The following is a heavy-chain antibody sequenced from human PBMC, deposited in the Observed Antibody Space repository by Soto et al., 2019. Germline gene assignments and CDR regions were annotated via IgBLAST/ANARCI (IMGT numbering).Heavy chain of an antibody. J-gene: IGHJ4*02. CDR3: AHRSNSNYDY. D-gene: IGHD1-7*01. CDR2: IYGNDNK. V-gene: IGHV2-5*01. CDR1: GFSLSTSGEA. Sequence: SGPTLVNPTQALTLTCTFSGFSLSTSGEAVGWIRQPPGKALEWLAVIYGNDNKFYSPSLKSRFTISKDTSKNQVVLTMTNMDPVDTATYYCAHRSNSNYDYWGQGTLVTVSS.